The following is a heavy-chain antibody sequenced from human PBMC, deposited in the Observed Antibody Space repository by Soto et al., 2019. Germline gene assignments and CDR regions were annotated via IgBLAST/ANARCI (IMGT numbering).Heavy chain of an antibody. Sequence: EVQLLESGGGLVQPGGSLRLSCAASGFTFSSYAMSWVRQAPGKGLEWVSAISGSGGSTYYADSVKGRFTISRDNAKNTLYLQMNSLRAEDTAVYYCAKDPLGRGSWSDYWGQGTLVTVSS. CDR1: GFTFSSYA. CDR2: ISGSGGST. CDR3: AKDPLGRGSWSDY. D-gene: IGHD3-10*01. V-gene: IGHV3-23*01. J-gene: IGHJ4*02.